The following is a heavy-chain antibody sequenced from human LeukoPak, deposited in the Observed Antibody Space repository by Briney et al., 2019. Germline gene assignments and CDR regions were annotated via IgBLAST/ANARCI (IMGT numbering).Heavy chain of an antibody. V-gene: IGHV1-46*01. J-gene: IGHJ4*02. D-gene: IGHD1-26*01. CDR3: ARDPSGSYSYFDN. CDR2: INPSGGST. Sequence: GASVKVSFKASGYTFTSYYMHWVRQAPGQGLEWMGIINPSGGSTSYAQKFQGRVTMTRDMSTSTVYMELSSLRSEDTAVYYCARDPSGSYSYFDNWGQGTLVTVSS. CDR1: GYTFTSYY.